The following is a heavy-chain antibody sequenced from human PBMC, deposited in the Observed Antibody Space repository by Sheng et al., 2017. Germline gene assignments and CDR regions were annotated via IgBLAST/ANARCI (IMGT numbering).Heavy chain of an antibody. CDR2: LNAEGTIV. J-gene: IGHJ4*02. CDR1: GFNFRRYW. D-gene: IGHD2-15*01. V-gene: IGHV3-74*01. Sequence: EVQLVESGGGLVQPGGSLRLSCSASGFNFRRYWMYWVRQGPGKGLVGVSRLNAEGTIVAYADSVKGRFTISRDNGKNTLYLQMNNLRLEDTGIYYCEAGSSGDYWGRGTLVTVSS. CDR3: EAGSSGDY.